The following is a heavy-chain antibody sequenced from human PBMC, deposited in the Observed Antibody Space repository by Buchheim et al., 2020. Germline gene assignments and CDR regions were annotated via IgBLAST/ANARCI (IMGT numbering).Heavy chain of an antibody. J-gene: IGHJ6*03. CDR1: GYTFTSYD. Sequence: QVQLVQSGAEVKKPGASVKVSCKASGYTFTSYDINWVRQATGQGLEWMGWMNPNSGNTGYAQKFQGRVTMTRNTSLSPDYMELSSLRSEDTAVYYCASLGYCSGGSCYSAGYMDVWGKGTT. V-gene: IGHV1-8*01. D-gene: IGHD2-15*01. CDR2: MNPNSGNT. CDR3: ASLGYCSGGSCYSAGYMDV.